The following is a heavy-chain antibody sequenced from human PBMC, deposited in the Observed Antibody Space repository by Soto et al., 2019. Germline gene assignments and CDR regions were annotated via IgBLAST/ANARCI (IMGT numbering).Heavy chain of an antibody. J-gene: IGHJ4*02. D-gene: IGHD2-15*01. CDR1: GYTFTSNA. CDR2: INTGNGNT. CDR3: AREGYVSGGDPVDY. V-gene: IGHV1-3*04. Sequence: QVQLVQSGAEVKKPGASVKVSCKASGYTFTSNAMHWVRQAAGQRLEWMGWINTGNGNTKYSQKFQGRVTMTRDTSATTAYMELSSLRSEDTALSYCAREGYVSGGDPVDYWGQGTLVTCSS.